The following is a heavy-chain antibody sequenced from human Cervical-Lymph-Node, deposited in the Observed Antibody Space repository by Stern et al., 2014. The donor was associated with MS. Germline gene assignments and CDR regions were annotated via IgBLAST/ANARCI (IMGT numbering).Heavy chain of an antibody. CDR2: ISDDGSDE. D-gene: IGHD2-2*01. Sequence: QVQLVQSGGGVVQPGRSLRLSCVASGFSFSSYGMHWVRQAPGKGLEWVAIISDDGSDESYADSVKGRFTISRDNSKNTLYLQMNSLRVEDTAVYYCAKPIFDCSSTNCYGDYWGQGTRVTVSS. CDR1: GFSFSSYG. CDR3: AKPIFDCSSTNCYGDY. V-gene: IGHV3-30*18. J-gene: IGHJ4*02.